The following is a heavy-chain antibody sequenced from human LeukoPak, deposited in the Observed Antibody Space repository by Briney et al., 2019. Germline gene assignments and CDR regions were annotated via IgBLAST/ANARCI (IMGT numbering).Heavy chain of an antibody. CDR2: IYYSGST. CDR1: GGSISSSFYY. V-gene: IGHV4-61*05. Sequence: SETLSLTCTVSGGSISSSFYYWGWIRQPPGKGLEWIGYIYYSGSTNYNPSLKSRVTISVDTSKKQFSLKLSSVTAADTAVYYCARGKAAAGQDWFDPWGQGTLVTVSS. J-gene: IGHJ5*02. D-gene: IGHD6-13*01. CDR3: ARGKAAAGQDWFDP.